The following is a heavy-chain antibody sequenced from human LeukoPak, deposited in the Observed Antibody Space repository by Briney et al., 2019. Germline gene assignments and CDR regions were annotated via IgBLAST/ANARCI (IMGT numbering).Heavy chain of an antibody. V-gene: IGHV3-73*01. Sequence: PGGSLRLSCAASGFTVRGSSLHWVRQASGKGLEWVGRVRSKADYYATAYSASVQGRFTVSRVYSTNTAYLQMNSLKPEDTAIYCCATFDWGSSPNGGEGSRVTVSS. J-gene: IGHJ4*02. CDR1: GFTVRGSS. CDR2: VRSKADYYAT. CDR3: ATFDWGSSPN. D-gene: IGHD3-9*01.